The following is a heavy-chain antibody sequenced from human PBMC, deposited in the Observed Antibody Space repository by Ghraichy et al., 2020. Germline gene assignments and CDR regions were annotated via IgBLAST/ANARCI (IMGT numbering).Heavy chain of an antibody. D-gene: IGHD6-13*01. CDR3: ARLPLPRRAAVGDWYFDL. J-gene: IGHJ2*01. CDR2: ITGSSITI. CDR1: GFSFSDYS. Sequence: GGSLRLSCEGSGFSFSDYSMIWVRLTPRKALEWVSYITGSSITIFSTDSVKGRFTISRDNAKNSLYLQMNSLRAEDTAVYYCARLPLPRRAAVGDWYFDLWGRGTRVTCSS. V-gene: IGHV3-48*01.